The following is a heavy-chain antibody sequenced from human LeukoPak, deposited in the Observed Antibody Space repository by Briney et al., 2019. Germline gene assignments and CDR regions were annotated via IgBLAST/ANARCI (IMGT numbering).Heavy chain of an antibody. Sequence: SETLSLTCTVSGGSISSYYWNWIRQPPGKGLEWIGYIYYSGSTNYNPSLKSRVTISVDTSKNQFSLRLSSVTAADTAVYYCARGGIAVAGTFDYWGQGTLVTVSS. CDR2: IYYSGST. CDR1: GGSISSYY. CDR3: ARGGIAVAGTFDY. J-gene: IGHJ4*02. D-gene: IGHD6-19*01. V-gene: IGHV4-59*01.